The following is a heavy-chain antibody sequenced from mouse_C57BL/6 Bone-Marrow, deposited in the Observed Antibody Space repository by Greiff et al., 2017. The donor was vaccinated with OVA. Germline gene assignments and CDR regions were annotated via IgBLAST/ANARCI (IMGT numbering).Heavy chain of an antibody. Sequence: EVKLVESGGGLVQPKGSLKLSCAASGFSFNTYAMNWVRQAPGKGLEWVARIRSKSNNYATYYADSVKDRFTISRDDSESMLYLQMNNLKTEDTAMYYCVRQYYYGSRNWYFDVWGTGTTVTVSS. CDR3: VRQYYYGSRNWYFDV. CDR2: IRSKSNNYAT. D-gene: IGHD1-1*01. CDR1: GFSFNTYA. V-gene: IGHV10-1*01. J-gene: IGHJ1*03.